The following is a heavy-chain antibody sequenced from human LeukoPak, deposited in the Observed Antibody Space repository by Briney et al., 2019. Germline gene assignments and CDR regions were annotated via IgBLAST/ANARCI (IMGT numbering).Heavy chain of an antibody. CDR2: INHSGST. D-gene: IGHD6-13*01. CDR3: ARGRPGIAAAGRTIFDY. CDR1: GFTFSSYS. Sequence: GSLRLSCAASGFTFSSYSMNWVRQAPGKGLEWIGEINHSGSTNYNPSLKSRVTISVDTSKNQFSLKLSSVTAADTAVYYCARGRPGIAAAGRTIFDYWGQGTLVTVSS. J-gene: IGHJ4*02. V-gene: IGHV4-34*01.